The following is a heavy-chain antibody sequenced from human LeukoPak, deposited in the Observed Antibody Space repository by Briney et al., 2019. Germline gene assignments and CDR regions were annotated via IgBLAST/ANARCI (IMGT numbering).Heavy chain of an antibody. CDR1: GFTFSSYA. CDR2: ISSNGGST. D-gene: IGHD2-15*01. V-gene: IGHV3-64*01. J-gene: IGHJ4*02. Sequence: GGSLRLSCAASGFTFSSYAMHWVRQAPGKGLEYVSAISSNGGSTYYANSVKGRFTISRDNSKNTLYLQMDSLRAEDTAVYYCAKFSRAADSYWGQGTLVTVSS. CDR3: AKFSRAADSY.